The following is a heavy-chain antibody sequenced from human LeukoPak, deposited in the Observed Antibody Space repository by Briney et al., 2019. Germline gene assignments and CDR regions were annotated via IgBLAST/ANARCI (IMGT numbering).Heavy chain of an antibody. D-gene: IGHD5-18*01. CDR3: ARTRGYSYGIFDY. CDR2: IRYDGSNK. CDR1: GFTFSSYG. Sequence: GGSLRLSCAASGFTFSSYGMHWVRQAPGKGVEGVAVIRYDGSNKYYADSVKGRFTISRDNAKNTLYLQMNSLRAEDTAVYYCARTRGYSYGIFDYWGQGTLVTVSS. V-gene: IGHV3-33*01. J-gene: IGHJ4*02.